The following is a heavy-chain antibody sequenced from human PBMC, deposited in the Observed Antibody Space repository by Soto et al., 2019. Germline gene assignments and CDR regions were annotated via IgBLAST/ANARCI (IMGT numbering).Heavy chain of an antibody. J-gene: IGHJ6*02. CDR3: ARADCTGAYCYSWPFNYGVDV. CDR1: GFTFNTYG. V-gene: IGHV3-33*08. D-gene: IGHD2-15*01. Sequence: QVQLVESGGGVVQPGGSLRLSCTTSGFTFNTYGMHWVRQAPGKGLEWVAIIWYDGSNKYYADYVKGRFTISRDNSRNTRYLQMNSLRAEDTALYYCARADCTGAYCYSWPFNYGVDVWGQGTTVTVSS. CDR2: IWYDGSNK.